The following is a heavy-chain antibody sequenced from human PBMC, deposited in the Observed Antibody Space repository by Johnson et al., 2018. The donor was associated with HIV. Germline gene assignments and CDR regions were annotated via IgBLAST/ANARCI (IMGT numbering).Heavy chain of an antibody. J-gene: IGHJ3*02. CDR3: AKDGGRTTVVTLAFEI. V-gene: IGHV3-33*06. CDR2: IWYDGSNK. Sequence: QVQLVESGGGVVQPGRSLRLSCAASGFTFSSYGMHWVRQAPGKGLEWVAVIWYDGSNKYYADSVKGRFIISRENSKKTLYLQMNRLRAEDTAVYYCAKDGGRTTVVTLAFEIGSQGTMVTVSS. CDR1: GFTFSSYG. D-gene: IGHD4-23*01.